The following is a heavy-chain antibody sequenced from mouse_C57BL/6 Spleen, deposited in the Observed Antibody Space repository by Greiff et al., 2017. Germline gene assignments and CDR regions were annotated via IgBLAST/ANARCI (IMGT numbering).Heavy chain of an antibody. CDR2: ISYSGST. Sequence: EVKLQESGPGMVKPSQSLSLTCTVTGYSITSGYDWHWIRHFPGNKLEWMGYISYSGSTNYNPSLKSRISITHDTSKNHFFLKLNSVTTEDTATYYCARGDDGYRFAYWGQGTLVTVSA. J-gene: IGHJ3*01. CDR1: GYSITSGYD. D-gene: IGHD2-3*01. V-gene: IGHV3-1*01. CDR3: ARGDDGYRFAY.